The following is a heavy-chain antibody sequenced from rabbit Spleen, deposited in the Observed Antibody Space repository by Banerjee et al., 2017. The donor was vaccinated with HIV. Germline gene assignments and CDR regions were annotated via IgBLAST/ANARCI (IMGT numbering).Heavy chain of an antibody. J-gene: IGHJ6*01. D-gene: IGHD6-1*01. CDR3: ARNNVGAPGYGHAIAL. CDR2: IYGGSSPTT. Sequence: QEQLEESGGGLVQPEGSLTLTCTTSGFSFSSKYYMCWVRQAPGKGLEWVACIYGGSSPTTYYATRAKGRFTISKTSSTSVTLQLNSLTAADTATYFCARNNVGAPGYGHAIALWGPGTLVTVS. V-gene: IGHV1S45*01. CDR1: GFSFSSKYY.